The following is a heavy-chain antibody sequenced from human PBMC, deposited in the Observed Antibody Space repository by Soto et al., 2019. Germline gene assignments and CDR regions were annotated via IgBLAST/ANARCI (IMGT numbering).Heavy chain of an antibody. CDR1: GGTFSSYA. Sequence: SVKVSCKASGGTFSSYAISWVRQAPGQGLEWMGGIIPIFGTANYAQKFQGRVTITADESTSTAYMELSSLRSEDTAVYYCASEVAVAGRLDVWGQGTTVTVSS. J-gene: IGHJ6*02. D-gene: IGHD6-19*01. CDR2: IIPIFGTA. V-gene: IGHV1-69*13. CDR3: ASEVAVAGRLDV.